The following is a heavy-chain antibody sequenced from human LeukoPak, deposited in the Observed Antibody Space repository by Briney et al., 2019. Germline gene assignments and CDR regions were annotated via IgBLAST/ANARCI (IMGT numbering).Heavy chain of an antibody. J-gene: IGHJ4*02. D-gene: IGHD6-13*01. CDR1: GCSVPNNRAP. CDR3: ARGRSWGESGFDY. CDR2: TYYRSKWYN. V-gene: IGHV6-1*01. Sequence: SQTLSLTCAISGCSVPNNRAPGNGPRRSPPGALEWRGRTYYRSKWYNDYAVSVTSRITISPDTSKNQFSLQLKSVTPEDTAVYYCARGRSWGESGFDYWGQGTLVTVSS.